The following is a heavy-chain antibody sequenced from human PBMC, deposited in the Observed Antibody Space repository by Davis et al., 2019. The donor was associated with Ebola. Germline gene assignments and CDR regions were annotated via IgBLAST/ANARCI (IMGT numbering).Heavy chain of an antibody. CDR3: ARVGYSYGHDY. CDR1: GFTFSSYS. Sequence: GESLKISCAASGFTFSSYSMNWVRQAPGKGLEYVSAISSNGGSTYYANSVKGRFTISRDNSKNTLYLQMGSLRAEDMAVYYCARVGYSYGHDYWGQGTLVTVSS. J-gene: IGHJ4*02. CDR2: ISSNGGST. V-gene: IGHV3-64*01. D-gene: IGHD5-18*01.